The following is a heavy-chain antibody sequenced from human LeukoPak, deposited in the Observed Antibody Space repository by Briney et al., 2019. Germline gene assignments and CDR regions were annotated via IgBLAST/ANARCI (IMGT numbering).Heavy chain of an antibody. CDR1: GGSFSGYY. Sequence: SETLSLTCAVYGGSFSGYYWSWIRQPPGKGLEWIGEINHSGSTNYNPSLKSRVTISVDTSKNQFSLKLSSVTAADTAVYYCARARVARWLPSYYFDYWGQGTLVTVSS. CDR3: ARARVARWLPSYYFDY. CDR2: INHSGST. V-gene: IGHV4-34*01. J-gene: IGHJ4*02. D-gene: IGHD5-24*01.